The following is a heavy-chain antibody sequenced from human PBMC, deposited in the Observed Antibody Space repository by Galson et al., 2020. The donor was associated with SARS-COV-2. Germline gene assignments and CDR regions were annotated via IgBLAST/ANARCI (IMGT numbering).Heavy chain of an antibody. V-gene: IGHV3-30*04. Sequence: SLKISCAASGFTFSSYAMHWVRQAPGKGLEWVAVISYDGSNKYYADSVKGRFTISRDNSKNTLYLQMNSLRAEDTAVYYCAGGILYTAIDYWCQGTLVTVSS. D-gene: IGHD3-16*01. CDR1: GFTFSSYA. CDR3: AGGILYTAIDY. CDR2: ISYDGSNK. J-gene: IGHJ4*02.